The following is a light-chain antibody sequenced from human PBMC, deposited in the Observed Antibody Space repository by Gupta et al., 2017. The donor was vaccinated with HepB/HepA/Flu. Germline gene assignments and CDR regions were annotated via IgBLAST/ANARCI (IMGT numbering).Light chain of an antibody. J-gene: IGLJ2*01. CDR2: DDR. Sequence: SSVLTQSPSVSVAPGKTARITCGGNDIGTKNVHWHQQRPGQAPVLVIYDDRDRPSGIPERISGSNSGNTATLTISRVEAGDEADYYCQVWDRLSDHVVFGGGTKLTVL. CDR1: DIGTKN. CDR3: QVWDRLSDHVV. V-gene: IGLV3-21*03.